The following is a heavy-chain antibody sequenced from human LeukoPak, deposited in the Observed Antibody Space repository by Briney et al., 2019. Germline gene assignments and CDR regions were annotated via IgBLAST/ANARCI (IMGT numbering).Heavy chain of an antibody. J-gene: IGHJ4*02. CDR1: GFTFSSYA. CDR3: AKLGSSSYYYSLIDY. Sequence: GGSLRLSCAASGFTFSSYAMSWVRQAPGKGLEWVSAISGSGGSTYYADSVKGRFTISRDNSKNTLYLQMNSLRAEDTAVYYCAKLGSSSYYYSLIDYWGQGTLVTVSS. D-gene: IGHD3-22*01. V-gene: IGHV3-23*01. CDR2: ISGSGGST.